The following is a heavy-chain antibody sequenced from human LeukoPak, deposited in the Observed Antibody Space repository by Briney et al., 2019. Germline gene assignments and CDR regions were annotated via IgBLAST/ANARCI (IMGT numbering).Heavy chain of an antibody. V-gene: IGHV1-18*01. CDR1: GYTFTSYG. Sequence: ASVKVSCKASGYTFTSYGISWVRQSPGQGLEWMGWISAYNGNTNYAQKFQGWVTMTRDTSISTAYMELSRLRSDDTAVYYCARGLGDYNTDWFPVSGYWGQGTPVTVSS. J-gene: IGHJ4*02. CDR3: ARGLGDYNTDWFPVSGY. CDR2: ISAYNGNT. D-gene: IGHD3-9*01.